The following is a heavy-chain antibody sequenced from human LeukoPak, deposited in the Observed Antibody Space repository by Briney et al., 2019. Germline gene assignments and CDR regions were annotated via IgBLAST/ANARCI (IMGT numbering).Heavy chain of an antibody. CDR1: GFSISSGHY. Sequence: SETLSLTCTVSGFSISSGHYWGWTRQPPGKGLEWIASISHSGTTFYNPSPKSRVTISVDTSKNQFSLTVTSVTAADTAVYYCSRGQSISAAAVWGQGTLVTVSS. V-gene: IGHV4-38-2*02. D-gene: IGHD6-13*01. J-gene: IGHJ4*02. CDR2: ISHSGTT. CDR3: SRGQSISAAAV.